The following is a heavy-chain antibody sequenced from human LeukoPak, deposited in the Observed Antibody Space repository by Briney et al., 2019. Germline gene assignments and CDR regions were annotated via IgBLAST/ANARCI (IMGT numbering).Heavy chain of an antibody. CDR2: IYYSGST. J-gene: IGHJ6*03. V-gene: IGHV4-59*01. CDR3: ARTTEAHSWRTRYYDYYMDV. D-gene: IGHD6-13*01. Sequence: SETLSLTCTVSGGSISSYYWSWIRQPPGKVLEWIGYIYYSGSTNYNPSLKSRVTISVDTSKNQFSLKLSSVTAADTAVYYCARTTEAHSWRTRYYDYYMDVWGKGTTVTVSS. CDR1: GGSISSYY.